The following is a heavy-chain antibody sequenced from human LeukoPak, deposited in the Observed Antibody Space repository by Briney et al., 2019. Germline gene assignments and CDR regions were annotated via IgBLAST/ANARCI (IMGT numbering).Heavy chain of an antibody. CDR1: GGTFSSYA. D-gene: IGHD3-10*01. J-gene: IGHJ3*02. Sequence: SEKLSCKASGGTFSSYAISWVRHAHGQGLERKGRTIPIFGTADYAQKFQGRVTITADESTSTAYMELSSLRSEDTAVYYCARAMVRGVRWGAFDIWGQGTMVTVSS. V-gene: IGHV1-69*15. CDR2: TIPIFGTA. CDR3: ARAMVRGVRWGAFDI.